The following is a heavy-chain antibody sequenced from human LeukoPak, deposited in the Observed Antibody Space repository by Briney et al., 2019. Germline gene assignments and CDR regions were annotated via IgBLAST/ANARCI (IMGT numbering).Heavy chain of an antibody. Sequence: GGSLRLSCAASGFTLSGSAMHWVRQASGKGLEWVGRIRRKANSYVTAYAASVKGRFTISRDDSKNTAYLQMNSLKTEDTAVYYCTSANIVVVPAAFDAFDIWGQGTMVTVSS. J-gene: IGHJ3*02. CDR1: GFTLSGSA. V-gene: IGHV3-73*01. D-gene: IGHD2-2*01. CDR3: TSANIVVVPAAFDAFDI. CDR2: IRRKANSYVT.